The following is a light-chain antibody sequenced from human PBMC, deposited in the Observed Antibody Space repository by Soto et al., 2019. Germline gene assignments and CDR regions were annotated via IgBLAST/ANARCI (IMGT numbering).Light chain of an antibody. CDR3: VLYMGGGIWV. CDR1: SGSVSTNYY. Sequence: QTVVTQEPSFSVSPGVTVTLTCGLSSGSVSTNYYPSWYQQSPGQAPRTLIYSTNTRSSGVPDRFSGSILGNKAALTITGAQADDESDYYCVLYMGGGIWVFGGGTKVTVL. J-gene: IGLJ3*02. CDR2: STN. V-gene: IGLV8-61*01.